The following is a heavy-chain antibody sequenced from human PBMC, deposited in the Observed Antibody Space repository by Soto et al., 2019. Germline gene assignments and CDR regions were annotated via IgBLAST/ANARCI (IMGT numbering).Heavy chain of an antibody. J-gene: IGHJ4*02. Sequence: SETLSLTCAVYGGSFSGYYWTWIRQPPGTGLEWIGYIYYSGSTNYNPSLKSRVTISVDTSKNQFSLKLSSVTAADTAVYFCARQRYGYGFSVDYWGQGTLVTVSS. D-gene: IGHD5-18*01. CDR3: ARQRYGYGFSVDY. V-gene: IGHV4-34*11. CDR1: GGSFSGYY. CDR2: IYYSGST.